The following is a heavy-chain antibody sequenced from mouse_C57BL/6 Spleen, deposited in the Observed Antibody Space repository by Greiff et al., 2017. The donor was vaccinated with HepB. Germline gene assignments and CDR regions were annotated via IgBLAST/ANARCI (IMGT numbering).Heavy chain of an antibody. CDR1: GYTFTDYE. J-gene: IGHJ3*01. V-gene: IGHV1-15*01. D-gene: IGHD2-4*01. CDR3: TRSPYYDYDGVAY. CDR2: IDPETGGT. Sequence: VQLQQSGAELVRPGASVTLSCKASGYTFTDYEMHWVKQTPVHGLEWIGAIDPETGGTAYNQKFKGKAILTADKSSSTAYMELRSLTSEDSAVYYCTRSPYYDYDGVAYRGQGTLVTVSA.